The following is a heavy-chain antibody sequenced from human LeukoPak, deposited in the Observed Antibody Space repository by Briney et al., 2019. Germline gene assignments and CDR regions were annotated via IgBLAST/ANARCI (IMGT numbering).Heavy chain of an antibody. J-gene: IGHJ5*02. V-gene: IGHV1-2*02. CDR1: GGTFSSYA. CDR2: INPNSGGT. Sequence: ASVKVSCKGSGGTFSSYAITWVRQAPGQGLEWMGWINPNSGGTNYAQKFQGRVTMTRDTSISTAYTELSRLRSDDTAVYYCARDLSYQLLYLNWFDPWGQGTLVTVSS. D-gene: IGHD2-2*02. CDR3: ARDLSYQLLYLNWFDP.